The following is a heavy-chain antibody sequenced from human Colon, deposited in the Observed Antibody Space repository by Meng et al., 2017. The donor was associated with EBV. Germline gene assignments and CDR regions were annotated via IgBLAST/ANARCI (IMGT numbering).Heavy chain of an antibody. CDR1: GYTFTRYP. CDR2: ISTNTGNP. D-gene: IGHD6-19*01. CDR3: GTLKYTSGFYGPAY. Sequence: VELVRAGSEFKKPGASGTVSGKSSGYTFTRYPMNWVRQAPGQGLEWMGWISTNTGNPTYAQGFTGRFVFSVDTSVSTAYLQISSLKAEDTAVYYCGTLKYTSGFYGPAYWGQGALVTVSS. V-gene: IGHV7-4-1*02. J-gene: IGHJ4*02.